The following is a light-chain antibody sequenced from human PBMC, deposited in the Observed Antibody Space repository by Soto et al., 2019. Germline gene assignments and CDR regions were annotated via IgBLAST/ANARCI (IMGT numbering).Light chain of an antibody. V-gene: IGLV2-14*01. CDR2: DVS. CDR1: RSDVGGYNY. Sequence: QSALTQPASVSGSPGQSITISCTGTRSDVGGYNYVSWYQQHPGKAPKLMMYDVSNRPSGVSNRFSGSKSGNTASLTISGLQAEDEAYYYCSSYTSSSPYVFGTGTKLTVL. CDR3: SSYTSSSPYV. J-gene: IGLJ1*01.